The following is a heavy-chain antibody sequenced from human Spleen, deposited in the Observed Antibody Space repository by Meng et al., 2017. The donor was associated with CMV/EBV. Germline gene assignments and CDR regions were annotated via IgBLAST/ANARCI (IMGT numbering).Heavy chain of an antibody. V-gene: IGHV3-7*01. CDR1: GFTFSNYW. CDR3: ARVERSDDSRYRPFDF. CDR2: IKQDGSEK. D-gene: IGHD3-16*01. Sequence: GESLKISCSTSGFTFSNYWMTWLRQIPGRGLEWVATIKQDGSEKDYGDSVKGRFTISRDNAKNSLSLQMSYPRVEDTGIYYCARVERSDDSRYRPFDFWGQGSLVTVSS. J-gene: IGHJ4*02.